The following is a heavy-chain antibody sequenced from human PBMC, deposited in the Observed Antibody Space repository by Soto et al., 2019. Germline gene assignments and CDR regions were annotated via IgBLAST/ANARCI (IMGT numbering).Heavy chain of an antibody. CDR2: IGGGDGST. CDR1: GFTFINYA. J-gene: IGHJ3*02. D-gene: IGHD6-13*01. CDR3: AKGILVKPPGTRTFDI. V-gene: IGHV3-23*01. Sequence: EVQLLESGGGLVQPGGSLRLSCAASGFTFINYAMSWVRQAPGKGLEWVSTIGGGDGSTYYADSVKGRFTISRDNSNSALYLQMNGLRVGDTAIYYCAKGILVKPPGTRTFDIWGQGTLVIVSS.